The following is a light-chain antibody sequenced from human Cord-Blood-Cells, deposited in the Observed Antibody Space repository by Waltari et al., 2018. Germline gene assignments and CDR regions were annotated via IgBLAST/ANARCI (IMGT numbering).Light chain of an antibody. CDR2: DVS. CDR3: CSYAGSYTWV. J-gene: IGLJ3*02. V-gene: IGLV2-11*01. Sequence: QSALTQPRSVSGSPGQSVTLSCTGTICDVGGYNYFSWYQQHPGKAPKLMIYDVSKRPSGVPDRFSGSKSGNTASLTISGLQAEDEADYYCCSYAGSYTWVFGGGTKLTVL. CDR1: ICDVGGYNY.